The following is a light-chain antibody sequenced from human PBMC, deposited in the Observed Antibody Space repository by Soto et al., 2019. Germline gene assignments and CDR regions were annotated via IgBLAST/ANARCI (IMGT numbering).Light chain of an antibody. CDR1: QSVLYSSNNKNY. Sequence: DIVMTQSPDSLAVSLGERATINCKSSQSVLYSSNNKNYLAWYQQKPGQPPKLRIYWASTRESGVPDRFSGREYGTDFTLTISSLQAEDVAVYYCQQYYSNLTGTFGQGTKVEIK. CDR3: QQYYSNLTGT. J-gene: IGKJ1*01. CDR2: WAS. V-gene: IGKV4-1*01.